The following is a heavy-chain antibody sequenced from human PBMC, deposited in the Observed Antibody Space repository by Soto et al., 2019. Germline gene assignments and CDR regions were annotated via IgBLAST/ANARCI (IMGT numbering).Heavy chain of an antibody. Sequence: SETLSLTCAVSGGSISSGGYSWSWIRQPPGKGLEWIGYIYHSGSTYYNPSLKSRVTISVDRYKNQFSLKLSSVTAADTAVYYCARALEVNWFDPWGQGTLVTVSS. V-gene: IGHV4-30-2*01. J-gene: IGHJ5*02. D-gene: IGHD2-21*01. CDR3: ARALEVNWFDP. CDR1: GGSISSGGYS. CDR2: IYHSGST.